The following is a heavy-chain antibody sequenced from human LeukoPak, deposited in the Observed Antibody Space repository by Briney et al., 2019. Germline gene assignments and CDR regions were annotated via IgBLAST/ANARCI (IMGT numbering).Heavy chain of an antibody. V-gene: IGHV3-49*03. D-gene: IGHD3-10*01. CDR1: GFTFGDYA. CDR3: TRSMVRGVFYYYYGMDV. Sequence: GGSLRLSCTASGFTFGDYAMSWFRQAPGKGLEWVGFIRSKAYGGTTEYAASVKGRFTISRDDSKSIAYLQMNSLKTEDTAVYYCTRSMVRGVFYYYYGMDVWGQGTTVTVSS. CDR2: IRSKAYGGTT. J-gene: IGHJ6*02.